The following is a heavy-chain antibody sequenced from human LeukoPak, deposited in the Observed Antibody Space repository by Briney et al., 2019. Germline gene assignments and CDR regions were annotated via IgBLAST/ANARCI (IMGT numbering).Heavy chain of an antibody. Sequence: SVTVSCKAPGGSFGRYAVSWVRQAPGQGLEWMGGIVPILGTANYAQKFQGRVTITADDSTGTAYMELTSLRSADTAVYYCARSQGYSYGSSYWGQGTLVTVSS. CDR3: ARSQGYSYGSSY. CDR1: GGSFGRYA. CDR2: IVPILGTA. J-gene: IGHJ4*02. V-gene: IGHV1-69*13. D-gene: IGHD5-18*01.